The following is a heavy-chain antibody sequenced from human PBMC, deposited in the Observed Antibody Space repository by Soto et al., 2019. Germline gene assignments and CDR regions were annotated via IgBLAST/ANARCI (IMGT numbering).Heavy chain of an antibody. J-gene: IGHJ4*02. Sequence: EVQLLESGGGLVQPGGSLRLSCAASGFTFSNYAMTWVRQAPGKGLQWVSAISGSGSSTKYADSVKGRFTISRDNSKITINLQMNSLRGEATAVYFWAGGFATTGYLVDYWGQGTLVTVSS. CDR2: ISGSGSST. CDR1: GFTFSNYA. CDR3: AGGFATTGYLVDY. V-gene: IGHV3-23*01. D-gene: IGHD3-9*01.